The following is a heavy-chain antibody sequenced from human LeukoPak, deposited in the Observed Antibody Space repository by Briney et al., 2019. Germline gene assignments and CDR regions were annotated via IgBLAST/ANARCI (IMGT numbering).Heavy chain of an antibody. CDR2: IKQDGSEK. Sequence: GGSLRLSCAASGFTFSSYWMSWVRQASGKGLEWVANIKQDGSEKYYVDSVKGRFTISRDNAKNSLYLQMNSLRAEDTAVYYCRGSGSYYKWDYFDYWGQGTLVTVSS. CDR3: RGSGSYYKWDYFDY. V-gene: IGHV3-7*01. D-gene: IGHD3-10*01. CDR1: GFTFSSYW. J-gene: IGHJ4*02.